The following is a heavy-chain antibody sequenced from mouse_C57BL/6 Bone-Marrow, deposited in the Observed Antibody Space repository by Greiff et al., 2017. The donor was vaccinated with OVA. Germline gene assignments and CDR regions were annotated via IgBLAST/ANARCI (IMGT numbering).Heavy chain of an antibody. Sequence: VQLQQSGAELVRPGTSVKMSCKASGYTFTDYWIGWAKQRPGHGLEWIGDIYPGGGYTNYNEKFKGKATLTAAKSSSTAYMQFSSLTSEDSAIYYCARKGNLPWFAYWGQGTLVTVSA. D-gene: IGHD2-1*01. CDR3: ARKGNLPWFAY. V-gene: IGHV1-63*01. J-gene: IGHJ3*01. CDR2: IYPGGGYT. CDR1: GYTFTDYW.